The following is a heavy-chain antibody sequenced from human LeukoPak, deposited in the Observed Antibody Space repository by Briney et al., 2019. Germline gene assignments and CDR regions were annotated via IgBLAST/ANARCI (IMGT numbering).Heavy chain of an antibody. CDR2: IYYSGST. V-gene: IGHV4-39*01. D-gene: IGHD3-22*01. CDR3: ARHPVNYYDSSGYYYFWYYYYYMDV. CDR1: GGSISSSSYY. J-gene: IGHJ6*03. Sequence: SETLSLTCTVSGGSISSSSYYWGWIRQPPGKGLEWIGSIYYSGSTYYNPSLKSRVTISVDTSKNQFSLKLSSVTAADTAVYYCARHPVNYYDSSGYYYFWYYYYYMDVWGKGTTVTVSS.